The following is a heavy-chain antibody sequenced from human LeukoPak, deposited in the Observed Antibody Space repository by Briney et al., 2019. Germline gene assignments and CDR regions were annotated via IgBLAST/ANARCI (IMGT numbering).Heavy chain of an antibody. V-gene: IGHV4-31*03. CDR1: GGSINNGGYY. CDR3: ATIKYSSRWYYFDY. CDR2: IYYSGSS. J-gene: IGHJ4*02. D-gene: IGHD6-13*01. Sequence: SQTLSLTCTVSGGSINNGGYYWSWIRQHPGKGLEWIGYIYYSGSSYYNPSLRSRVTISVDTSKNHFSLKLSSVTAADTAVYYCATIKYSSRWYYFDYWGQGTLVTVSS.